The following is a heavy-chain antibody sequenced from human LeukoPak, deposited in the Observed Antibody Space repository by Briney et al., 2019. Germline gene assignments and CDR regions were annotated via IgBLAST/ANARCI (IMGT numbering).Heavy chain of an antibody. CDR2: ISASGGGA. CDR3: AKPAVAGNYYFGMDV. Sequence: SGGSLRLSCAASGFTFSSYAMSWVRQAPGKALERFSTISASGGGAYYADSVKGRFTISRDNSKNTLYLQMNSLRAEDTAVYYCAKPAVAGNYYFGMDVWGQGTTVTVSS. V-gene: IGHV3-23*01. J-gene: IGHJ6*02. D-gene: IGHD6-19*01. CDR1: GFTFSSYA.